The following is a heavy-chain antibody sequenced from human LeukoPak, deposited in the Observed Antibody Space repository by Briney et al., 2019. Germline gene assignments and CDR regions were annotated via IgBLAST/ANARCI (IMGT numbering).Heavy chain of an antibody. CDR1: GGSISSGDYY. CDR3: ARGDDYGDYVGY. Sequence: SETLSLTCTVSGGSISSGDYYWSWIRQPPGKGLEWIGYIYYSVSTYYNPSLKSRVTISVDTSKNQFSLKLNSVTAADTAVYYCARGDDYGDYVGYWGQGTLVTVSS. D-gene: IGHD4-17*01. V-gene: IGHV4-30-4*01. CDR2: IYYSVST. J-gene: IGHJ4*02.